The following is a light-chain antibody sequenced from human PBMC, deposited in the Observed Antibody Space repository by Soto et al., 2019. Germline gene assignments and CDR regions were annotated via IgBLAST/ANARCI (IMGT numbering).Light chain of an antibody. CDR2: EVN. J-gene: IGLJ2*01. CDR3: SSYTRTSTVL. V-gene: IGLV2-18*02. Sequence: QSALTQPPSVSGSPGQSVTISCTGTSSDVGSYNRVSWYQQPPGTAPKLMIYEVNNRPSGVPDRFSGSKSGNTASLTISGLQAEDEADYYCSSYTRTSTVLFGGGTKLTVL. CDR1: SSDVGSYNR.